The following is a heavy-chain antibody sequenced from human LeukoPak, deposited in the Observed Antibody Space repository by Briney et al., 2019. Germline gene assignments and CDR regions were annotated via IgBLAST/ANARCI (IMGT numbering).Heavy chain of an antibody. D-gene: IGHD3-22*01. Sequence: GGSLRLSCAASGFTFSSYGMHWVRQAPGKGLEWVAFIRYDGSNKYYADSVKGRFTISRDNSKNTLYLQMNSLRAEDTAVYYCAKGTYYYDSSGWRYLDYWGQGTLVTVSS. CDR3: AKGTYYYDSSGWRYLDY. CDR2: IRYDGSNK. J-gene: IGHJ4*02. CDR1: GFTFSSYG. V-gene: IGHV3-30*02.